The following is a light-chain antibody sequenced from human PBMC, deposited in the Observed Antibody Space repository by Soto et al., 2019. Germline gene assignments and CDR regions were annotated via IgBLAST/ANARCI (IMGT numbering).Light chain of an antibody. CDR1: SNDVGGFNY. V-gene: IGLV2-14*01. CDR3: SSYTSYTSYV. J-gene: IGLJ1*01. Sequence: QSALTQPASVSGSPGQSITISCTGTSNDVGGFNYVSWFQQHPGKAPKLIISEVSYRPSGVSHRFSGSKSGNTASLTISGLQAEDEADYYCSSYTSYTSYVFGTGTKVT. CDR2: EVS.